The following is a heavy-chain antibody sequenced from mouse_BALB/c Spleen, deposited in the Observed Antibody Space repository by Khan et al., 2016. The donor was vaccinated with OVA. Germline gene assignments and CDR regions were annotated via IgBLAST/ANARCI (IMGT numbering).Heavy chain of an antibody. CDR1: GYTFTNYG. Sequence: QIQLVQSGPELKKPGETVKISCKASGYTFTNYGMNWVKQAPGKGLKWMGWINTYTGEPTYGDDFKGRFAFSLETSASTAYLQINNLKNEDMGTXYCGSSQLILYAMDYWGQGTSVTVSS. V-gene: IGHV9-1*02. D-gene: IGHD1-1*01. J-gene: IGHJ4*01. CDR2: INTYTGEP. CDR3: GSSQLILYAMDY.